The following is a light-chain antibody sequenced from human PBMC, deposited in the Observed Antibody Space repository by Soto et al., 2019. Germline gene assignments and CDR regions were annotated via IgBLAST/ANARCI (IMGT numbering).Light chain of an antibody. CDR3: QQYNNYPLT. Sequence: DIQMTQSPSTLSASVGDRVTITCRASQSISSWLAWYQQKPGKAPKLLIYKASSLESGVPSSSSGSESCTESTLTIRSLQPDDFAKYYCQQYNNYPLTFGGGTKVEIK. V-gene: IGKV1-5*03. J-gene: IGKJ4*01. CDR1: QSISSW. CDR2: KAS.